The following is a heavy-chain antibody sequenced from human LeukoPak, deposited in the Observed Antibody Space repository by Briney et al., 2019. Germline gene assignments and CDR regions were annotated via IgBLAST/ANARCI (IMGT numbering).Heavy chain of an antibody. Sequence: GGSLRLSCAASGFTFSSYAVHWVRQAPGKGLEWVALISYDGSNKYYADSVKGRFTISRDNSKNTLYLQMNSLRAEDTAVYYCARVSRDTYHYYYYMDVWGKGTTVTVSS. CDR1: GFTFSSYA. CDR3: ARVSRDTYHYYYYMDV. V-gene: IGHV3-30*04. CDR2: ISYDGSNK. J-gene: IGHJ6*03.